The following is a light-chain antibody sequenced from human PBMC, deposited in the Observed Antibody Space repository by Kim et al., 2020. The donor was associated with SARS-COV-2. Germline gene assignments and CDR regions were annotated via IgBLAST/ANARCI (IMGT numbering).Light chain of an antibody. J-gene: IGKJ5*01. CDR1: QSGRTY. Sequence: PGETATLSCRASQSGRTYLVWYQQKPAQAPRLLIYDASNRATGIPARFSGSGSGTDFTLTISSLEPEDFAVYYCQHRGNWPTFGQGTRLEIK. CDR2: DAS. V-gene: IGKV3-11*01. CDR3: QHRGNWPT.